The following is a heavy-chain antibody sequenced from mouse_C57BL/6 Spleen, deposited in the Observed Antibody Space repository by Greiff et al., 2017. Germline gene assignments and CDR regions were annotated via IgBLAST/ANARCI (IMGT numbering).Heavy chain of an antibody. CDR1: GYTFTSYW. D-gene: IGHD1-1*01. CDR3: ARYYYGSSHYAMDY. J-gene: IGHJ4*01. CDR2: IYPSDSET. Sequence: VQLQQPGAELVRPGSSVKLSCKASGYTFTSYWMDWVKQRPGQGLEWIGNIYPSDSETHYNQKFKDKATLTVDKSSSTAYMQLRSLTSEDSAVYYCARYYYGSSHYAMDYWGQGTSVTVSS. V-gene: IGHV1-61*01.